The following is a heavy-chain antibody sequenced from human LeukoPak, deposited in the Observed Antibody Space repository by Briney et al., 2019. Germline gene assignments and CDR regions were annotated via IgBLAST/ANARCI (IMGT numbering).Heavy chain of an antibody. J-gene: IGHJ4*02. CDR1: GFTFSSYG. CDR3: AKDQSIAVAGVDY. V-gene: IGHV3-23*01. CDR2: ISGRGGST. D-gene: IGHD6-19*01. Sequence: GGTLRLSCAASGFTFSSYGVSWVRQAPGKGLEWVSAISGRGGSTYYADSVKGRFTISRDNYKNTLYLQMNSLRAEDTAVYYCAKDQSIAVAGVDYWGQGTLVTVSS.